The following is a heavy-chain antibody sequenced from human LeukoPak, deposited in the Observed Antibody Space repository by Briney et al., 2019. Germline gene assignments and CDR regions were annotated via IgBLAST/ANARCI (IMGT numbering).Heavy chain of an antibody. CDR1: GYRCTNYW. Sequence: GESLQISCKGSGYRCTNYWISWVRQMPGKGLEWIGRIDPSDSYTSYSPSFQGHVTISVDKSISTAYLQWSSLEASDTAMYYCARRVVVPTAGSFDPWGQGTLVIVSS. CDR3: ARRVVVPTAGSFDP. CDR2: IDPSDSYT. D-gene: IGHD2-2*01. V-gene: IGHV5-10-1*01. J-gene: IGHJ5*02.